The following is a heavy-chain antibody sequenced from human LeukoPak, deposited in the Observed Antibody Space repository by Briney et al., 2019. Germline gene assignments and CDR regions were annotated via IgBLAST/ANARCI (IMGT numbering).Heavy chain of an antibody. V-gene: IGHV4-34*01. CDR2: MSHTGAT. CDR1: GGSFSGYY. J-gene: IGHJ3*02. D-gene: IGHD1-26*01. Sequence: PSETLSFTCAVFGGSFSGYYWSWIRQSPEKGLEWIGEMSHTGATNYNPSLKSRVTVSVDTSKNQFSLKLSSVTAADTAVYYCARTSSDSGSYSYAFDIWGQGTMVTVSS. CDR3: ARTSSDSGSYSYAFDI.